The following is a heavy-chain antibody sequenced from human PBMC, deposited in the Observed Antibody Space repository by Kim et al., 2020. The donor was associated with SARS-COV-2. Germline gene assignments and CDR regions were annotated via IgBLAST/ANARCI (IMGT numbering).Heavy chain of an antibody. CDR2: MNQDGSDI. CDR3: ASDASGWSY. J-gene: IGHJ4*02. CDR1: GFPFSNNW. V-gene: IGHV3-7*05. D-gene: IGHD6-19*01. Sequence: GGSLRLSCVVSGFPFSNNWMNWVRQAPGKGLEWVANMNQDGSDINYVDSVKGRFTISRDNAKNSLFLQMNSLRADDTAVYYCASDASGWSYWDQGTLVTVSS.